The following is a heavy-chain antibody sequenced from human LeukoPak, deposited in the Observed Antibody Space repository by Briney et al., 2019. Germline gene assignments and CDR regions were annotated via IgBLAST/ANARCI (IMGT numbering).Heavy chain of an antibody. CDR3: ATDDSSGWYETH. CDR1: GGSFSGYY. V-gene: IGHV4-34*01. D-gene: IGHD6-19*01. Sequence: SETLSLTCAVYGGSFSGYYWSWIRQPPGKGLEWIGEINHSGSTNYNPSLKSRVTISVDTSKNQFSLKLSSVTAADTAVYYCATDDSSGWYETHWGQGTLVTVSS. J-gene: IGHJ4*02. CDR2: INHSGST.